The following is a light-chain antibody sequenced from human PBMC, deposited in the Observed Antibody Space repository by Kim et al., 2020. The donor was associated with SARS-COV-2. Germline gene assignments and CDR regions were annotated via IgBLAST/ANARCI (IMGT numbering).Light chain of an antibody. V-gene: IGLV3-1*01. CDR3: QAWDSSTAV. CDR2: QNT. Sequence: SYELTQPPSVSVSPGQTASITCSGERLGDKYACWYQQKPGQSPVLVIYQNTKRPSGIPERFSGSNSGNTATLTISGTQALDEADYYCQAWDSSTAVLGGGTKLTVL. J-gene: IGLJ2*01. CDR1: RLGDKY.